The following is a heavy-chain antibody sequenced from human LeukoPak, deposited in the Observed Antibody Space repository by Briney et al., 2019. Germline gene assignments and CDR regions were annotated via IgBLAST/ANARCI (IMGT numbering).Heavy chain of an antibody. Sequence: GGSLRLSCAASGFTFSSYEMNWVRQAPGKGLEWVASISTSSIYIYYADSVKGRFIISRDNAKKSLYLQMNSLRAEDTAVYYCAKQIGRSAVAGTPFAYWGQGTLVTVSS. CDR3: AKQIGRSAVAGTPFAY. CDR1: GFTFSSYE. CDR2: ISTSSIYI. V-gene: IGHV3-21*04. D-gene: IGHD6-19*01. J-gene: IGHJ4*02.